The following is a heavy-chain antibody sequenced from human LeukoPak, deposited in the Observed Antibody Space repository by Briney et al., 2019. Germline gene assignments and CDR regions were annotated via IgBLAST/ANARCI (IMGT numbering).Heavy chain of an antibody. Sequence: GASVKVSCKASGYTFTGYYMHWVRQAPGQGLAWMGWINPNSGGTNYAQKFQGRVTMTRDTSISTAYMELSRLRSDDTAVYYCARDSPYQLLGSLDYWGQGTLVTVSS. CDR2: INPNSGGT. D-gene: IGHD2-2*01. V-gene: IGHV1-2*02. J-gene: IGHJ4*02. CDR1: GYTFTGYY. CDR3: ARDSPYQLLGSLDY.